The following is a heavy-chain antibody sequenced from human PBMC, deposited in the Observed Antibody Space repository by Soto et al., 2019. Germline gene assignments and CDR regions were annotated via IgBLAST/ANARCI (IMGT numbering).Heavy chain of an antibody. CDR3: ARDYLWCTDSFAY. J-gene: IGHJ4*02. CDR1: GYTFTSYA. Sequence: ASVKVSCKASGYTFTSYAMHWVRQAPGQRLEWMGWINAGNGNTKYSQKFQGRVTITRDTSSSTAYMELSSLRSEDTAVYYCARDYLWCTDSFAYWGQGTLVHVS. D-gene: IGHD2-8*02. CDR2: INAGNGNT. V-gene: IGHV1-3*01.